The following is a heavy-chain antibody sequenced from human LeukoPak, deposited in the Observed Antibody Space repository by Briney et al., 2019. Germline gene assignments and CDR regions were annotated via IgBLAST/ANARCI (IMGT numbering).Heavy chain of an antibody. J-gene: IGHJ4*02. V-gene: IGHV3-9*01. CDR2: ISWNSGSI. CDR1: GFTFGDYA. Sequence: GGSLRLSCAASGFTFGDYAVHWVRQAPGRGLEWVSGISWNSGSIGYADSVKGRFTISRDNAKNSLYLQMNSLRAEDTALYYCAKDRGAVAGLFDYWGQGTLVTVSS. D-gene: IGHD6-19*01. CDR3: AKDRGAVAGLFDY.